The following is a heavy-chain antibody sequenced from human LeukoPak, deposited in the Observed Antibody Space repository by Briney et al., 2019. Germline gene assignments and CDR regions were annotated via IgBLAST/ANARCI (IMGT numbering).Heavy chain of an antibody. D-gene: IGHD2-2*02. CDR1: GYSFTSYW. J-gene: IGHJ5*02. CDR2: IYPGDSDT. CDR3: ARLGDCSSTSCYIDGWFDP. Sequence: GESLQISCKGSGYSFTSYWIGWVRQLPGKGLEWMGIIYPGDSDTRYSPSFQGQVTISADKSISTAYLQWSSLKASDTAMYYCARLGDCSSTSCYIDGWFDPWGQGTLVTVSS. V-gene: IGHV5-51*01.